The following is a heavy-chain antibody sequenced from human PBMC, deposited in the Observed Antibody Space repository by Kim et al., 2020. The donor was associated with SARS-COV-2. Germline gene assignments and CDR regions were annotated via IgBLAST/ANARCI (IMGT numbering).Heavy chain of an antibody. CDR1: GFTFSSYA. J-gene: IGHJ4*02. V-gene: IGHV3-30-3*01. Sequence: GGSLRLSCAASGFTFSSYAMHWVRQAPGKGLEWVAVISYDGSNKYYADSVKGRFTISRDNSKNTLYLQMNSLRAEDTAVYYCARAPLDMVRGVITQVDYWGQGTLVTVSS. D-gene: IGHD3-10*01. CDR3: ARAPLDMVRGVITQVDY. CDR2: ISYDGSNK.